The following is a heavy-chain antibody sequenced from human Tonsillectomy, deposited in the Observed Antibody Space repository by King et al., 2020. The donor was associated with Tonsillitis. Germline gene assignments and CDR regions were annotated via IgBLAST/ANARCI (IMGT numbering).Heavy chain of an antibody. CDR2: INWNGGST. J-gene: IGHJ4*02. Sequence: VQLVESGGGVVRPGGSLRLSCAASGFTFDDYGMTWVRQAPGKGLEWISGINWNGGSTGDADSVKGRFTISRDNAKNSLYLQMHILRAEDTALYYCARDRITMVRGVIIVIPGDYWGQGTLVTVSS. CDR3: ARDRITMVRGVIIVIPGDY. CDR1: GFTFDDYG. D-gene: IGHD3-10*01. V-gene: IGHV3-20*04.